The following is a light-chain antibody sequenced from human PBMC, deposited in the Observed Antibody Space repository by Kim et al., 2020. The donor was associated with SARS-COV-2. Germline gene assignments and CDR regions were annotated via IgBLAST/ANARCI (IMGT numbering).Light chain of an antibody. CDR3: LRYDSPALS. V-gene: IGKV1-33*01. CDR1: QDIDTY. Sequence: ASVGDRVTITCQASQDIDTYLKWDQQMPGKAPRLLIYDVSHLAAGVPSRFSGSGSGSHFTLTFSSLQPEDFASYYCLRYDSPALSFAGGTKVDIK. CDR2: DVS. J-gene: IGKJ4*01.